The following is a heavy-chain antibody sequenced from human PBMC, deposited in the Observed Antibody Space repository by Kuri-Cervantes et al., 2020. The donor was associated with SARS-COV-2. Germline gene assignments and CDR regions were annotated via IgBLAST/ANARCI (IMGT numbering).Heavy chain of an antibody. Sequence: GSLRLSCTVSGVSISSTSYYWAWIRQPPGKGLEWIGIINYIGNSCRNPSLRSRVIMSVDTSKNQFSVNINSVTAADTAIYFCARHPNSMSGFDPWGQGTPVTVSS. V-gene: IGHV4-39*01. CDR2: INYIGNS. D-gene: IGHD3-3*02. CDR1: GVSISSTSYY. J-gene: IGHJ5*02. CDR3: ARHPNSMSGFDP.